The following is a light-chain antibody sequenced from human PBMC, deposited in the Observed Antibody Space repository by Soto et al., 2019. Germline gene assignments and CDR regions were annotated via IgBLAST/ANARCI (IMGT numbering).Light chain of an antibody. Sequence: DIQMTQKTSSLSASVGGRVTITCQASQDISNYLNWYQQKPGKAPKLLIYATSSLQSGVPSRFSGSGSGTDFTLTISSLQPDDFATYYCQQYNSYSPLTF. V-gene: IGKV1-16*01. CDR3: QQYNSYSPLT. CDR1: QDISNY. J-gene: IGKJ4*01. CDR2: ATS.